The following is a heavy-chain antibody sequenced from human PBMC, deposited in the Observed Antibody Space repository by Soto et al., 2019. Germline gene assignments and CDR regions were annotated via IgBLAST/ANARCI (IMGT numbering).Heavy chain of an antibody. V-gene: IGHV3-23*01. CDR3: AKGSEFSNSYTLDFDF. CDR2: IRGNGGST. J-gene: IGHJ4*02. D-gene: IGHD6-6*01. Sequence: PGGSLRLSCAASGFTFSSDAMSWVRQAPGRGLDWLSIIRGNGGSTYYAASVKGRFTISRENTQHTLYLQMDSLTAEDQAVYYCAKGSEFSNSYTLDFDFWGQGALVTVSS. CDR1: GFTFSSDA.